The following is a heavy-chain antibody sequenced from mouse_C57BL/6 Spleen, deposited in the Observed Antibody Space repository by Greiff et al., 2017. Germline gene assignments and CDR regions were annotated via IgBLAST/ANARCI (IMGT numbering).Heavy chain of an antibody. Sequence: EVKLMESGGGLVQPGGSLSLSCAASGFTFTDYYMSWVRQPPGKALEWLGFIRNKANGYTTEYSASVKGRFTISRDNSQSILYLQMNARRAEDSATYDCARYRWSLWYFDVWGTGTTVTVSS. V-gene: IGHV7-3*01. CDR1: GFTFTDYY. CDR2: IRNKANGYTT. CDR3: ARYRWSLWYFDV. D-gene: IGHD2-3*01. J-gene: IGHJ1*03.